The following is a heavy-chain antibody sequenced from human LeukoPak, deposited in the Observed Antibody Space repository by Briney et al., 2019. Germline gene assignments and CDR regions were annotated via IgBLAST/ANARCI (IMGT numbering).Heavy chain of an antibody. CDR1: GYTFTSYD. D-gene: IGHD3-10*01. J-gene: IGHJ4*02. CDR3: ARGRGLLWFGELLGEVGRY. CDR2: MNPNSGNT. Sequence: SVKVSCKASGYTFTSYDINWVRQATGQGLEWMGWMNPNSGNTGYAQKFQGRVTMTRNTSISTAYMELSSLRSEDTAVYYCARGRGLLWFGELLGEVGRYWGQGTLVTVSS. V-gene: IGHV1-8*01.